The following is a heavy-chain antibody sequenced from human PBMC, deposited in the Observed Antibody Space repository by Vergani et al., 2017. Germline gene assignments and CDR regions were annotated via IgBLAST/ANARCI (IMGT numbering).Heavy chain of an antibody. CDR3: ASIARAPTRRNPPPDY. J-gene: IGHJ4*02. CDR1: GGSFSDYY. CDR2: VNHGGST. Sequence: QVQLQEWGAGLLKTSETLSLTCGVSGGSFSDYYWSWIRQAPGMGLEWIGEVNHGGSTNYNTSLKSRVSISVDTSKNQFSLQLTSVTAADSALYFCASIARAPTRRNPPPDYWCQGILVTVSS. V-gene: IGHV4-34*01. D-gene: IGHD3-16*02.